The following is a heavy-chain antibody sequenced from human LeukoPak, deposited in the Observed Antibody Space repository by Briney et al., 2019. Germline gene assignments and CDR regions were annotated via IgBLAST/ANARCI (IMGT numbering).Heavy chain of an antibody. V-gene: IGHV3-48*04. CDR3: ARDHRYAFDN. CDR1: GFTFNDYR. Sequence: GGSLRLSCAASGFTFNDYRMNWVRQAPGKGLKWISYVGIDSGNTKYADSVKGRFTISGDSAKNSVFLQMNNLRVEDTAVYYCARDHRYAFDNWGQGTLVTVSS. CDR2: VGIDSGNT. J-gene: IGHJ4*02. D-gene: IGHD5-12*01.